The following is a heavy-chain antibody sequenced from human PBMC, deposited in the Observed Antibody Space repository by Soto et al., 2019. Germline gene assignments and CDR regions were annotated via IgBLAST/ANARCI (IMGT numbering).Heavy chain of an antibody. J-gene: IGHJ3*02. V-gene: IGHV4-39*01. Sequence: QLQLQESGPGLVKPSETLSLTCSVSGGPFSSGNYYWGWVRQPPGTAPSWLAAIHYSGKTSYNPSLRSRVSISVDTPRKQFSVDLVSVTAADTGFYCCARIHNAIFREDTVDNFGRGTMVIFSS. CDR1: GGPFSSGNYY. CDR2: IHYSGKT. D-gene: IGHD3-10*01. CDR3: ARIHNAIFREDTVDN.